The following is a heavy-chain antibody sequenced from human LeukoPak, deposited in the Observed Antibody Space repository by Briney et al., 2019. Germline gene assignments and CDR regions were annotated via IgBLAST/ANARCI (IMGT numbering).Heavy chain of an antibody. CDR1: GGSISSLY. Sequence: SETLSLTCSVSGGSISSLYWSWIRQPPGKGLEWIGYIYYTGSTNYNPSLKSRVTMFVDMSKNQFSLRLSSVTAADTAVYYCARHRAYSSSSPFDYWGQGTLVAVSS. CDR3: ARHRAYSSSSPFDY. D-gene: IGHD6-6*01. CDR2: IYYTGST. J-gene: IGHJ4*02. V-gene: IGHV4-59*08.